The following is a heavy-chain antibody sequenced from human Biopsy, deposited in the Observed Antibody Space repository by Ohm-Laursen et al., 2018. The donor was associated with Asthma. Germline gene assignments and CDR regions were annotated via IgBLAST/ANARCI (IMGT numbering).Heavy chain of an antibody. CDR2: IYYSGRT. CDR1: GDAMSTSGSY. Sequence: TLSLTCIVSGDAMSTSGSYWGWIRQSPGKGLEWIGSIYYSGRTYYNPSLESRVTVSADTSKNHFSLKVTSVTAADTAVYYCARAVSSSSYWYFDLWGRGDLVTVSS. J-gene: IGHJ2*01. CDR3: ARAVSSSSYWYFDL. V-gene: IGHV4-39*02. D-gene: IGHD6-6*01.